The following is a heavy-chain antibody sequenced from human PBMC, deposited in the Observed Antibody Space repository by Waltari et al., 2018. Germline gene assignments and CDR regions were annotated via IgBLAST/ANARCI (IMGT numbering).Heavy chain of an antibody. CDR1: GFTFSDHF. CDR3: GRIYTEARWSFDL. D-gene: IGHD4-4*01. V-gene: IGHV3-72*01. Sequence: EVQLVESGGGLVQPGGSLRLSCAASGFTFSDHFMDWVRQAPGKGLEWVGRVRNKANSYTTQYAASVKGRFTISRDDSKNSLYLQMNSLKSEDTALYYCGRIYTEARWSFDLWGRGTLVTVSS. J-gene: IGHJ2*01. CDR2: VRNKANSYTT.